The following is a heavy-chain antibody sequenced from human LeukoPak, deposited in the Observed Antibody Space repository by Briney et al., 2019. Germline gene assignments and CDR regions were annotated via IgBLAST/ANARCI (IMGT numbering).Heavy chain of an antibody. CDR3: ARHPSRSIDSRRAY. J-gene: IGHJ4*01. V-gene: IGHV4-39*01. Sequence: SETLSLTCTVSGGSISSSSYYWGWIRQPPGKGLEWIGSIYYSGSTYYNPSLKSRVTISVDTSKNQFSLKLSSVTAADTAVYYCARHPSRSIDSRRAYWGQGTLLTVSS. CDR2: IYYSGST. CDR1: GGSISSSSYY. D-gene: IGHD6-6*01.